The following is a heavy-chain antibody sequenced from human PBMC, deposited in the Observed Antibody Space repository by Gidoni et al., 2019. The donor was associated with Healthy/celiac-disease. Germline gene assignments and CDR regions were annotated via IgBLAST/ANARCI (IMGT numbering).Heavy chain of an antibody. J-gene: IGHJ4*02. CDR3: ARAHDSSGYYYRLYYFDY. Sequence: QVQLVQSGAEVKQPGSSVKVSCKASGGTFSSYAISWVRQAPGQGLEWMGGIIPSFGTANYAQKFQGRVTITADESTSTAYMELSSLRSEDTAVYYCARAHDSSGYYYRLYYFDYWGQGTLVTVSS. V-gene: IGHV1-69*01. CDR1: GGTFSSYA. CDR2: IIPSFGTA. D-gene: IGHD3-22*01.